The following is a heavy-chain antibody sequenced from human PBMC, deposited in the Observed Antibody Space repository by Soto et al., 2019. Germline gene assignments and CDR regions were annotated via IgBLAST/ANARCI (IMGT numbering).Heavy chain of an antibody. V-gene: IGHV4-4*07. CDR1: GGTLSGYY. CDR3: ARGQRFSDWFDP. Sequence: PSETLSLTCTVTGGTLSGYYWTWIRQSAGGGLEWIGRIYSSGSTNYNPSLKSRVTISLDTSVSHFSLRLRSVSAADTAVYYCARGQRFSDWFDPWGQGTLVTVSS. CDR2: IYSSGST. D-gene: IGHD3-3*01. J-gene: IGHJ5*02.